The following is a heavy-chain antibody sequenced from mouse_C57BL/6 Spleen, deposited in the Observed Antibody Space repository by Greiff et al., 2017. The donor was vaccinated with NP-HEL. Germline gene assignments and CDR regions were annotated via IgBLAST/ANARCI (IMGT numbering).Heavy chain of an antibody. CDR2: IDPSDSDT. CDR3: ARGHYGSSFDY. D-gene: IGHD1-1*01. CDR1: GYTFTSYW. J-gene: IGHJ2*01. Sequence: QVQLQQPGAELVRPGSSVKLSCKASGYTFTSYWMHWVKQRPIQGLEWIGNIDPSDSDTHYNQKFKDKATLTVDKSSSTAYMQLSSLTSEDSAVYYCARGHYGSSFDYWGQGTTLTVSS. V-gene: IGHV1-52*01.